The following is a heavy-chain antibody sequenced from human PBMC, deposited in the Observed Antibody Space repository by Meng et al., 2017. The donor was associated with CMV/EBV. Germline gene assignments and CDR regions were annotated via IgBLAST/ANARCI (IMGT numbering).Heavy chain of an antibody. CDR1: GFTFSNAW. CDR2: IKSKTDGGTT. J-gene: IGHJ4*02. D-gene: IGHD6-13*01. CDR3: ARDGRQQLDFDY. Sequence: GESLKISCAASGFTFSNAWMSWVRQAPGKGLEWVGRIKSKTDGGTTDYAAPVKGRFTISRDDSKNTLYLQMNSLRAEDTAVYYCARDGRQQLDFDYWGQGTLVTVSS. V-gene: IGHV3-15*01.